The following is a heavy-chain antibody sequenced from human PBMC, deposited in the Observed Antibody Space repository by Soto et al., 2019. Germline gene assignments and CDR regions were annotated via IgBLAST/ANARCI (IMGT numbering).Heavy chain of an antibody. Sequence: QLQLQESGPGLVKPSETLSLTCTVSGGSISSSSYYWGWIRQPPGKGLEWIGSIYYSGSTYYNPSLKSRVTLSVDTSKNQFSLKLSSVTAADTAVYYCARRVRPPYGMDVWGQGTTVTVSS. D-gene: IGHD3-10*02. J-gene: IGHJ6*02. CDR2: IYYSGST. CDR3: ARRVRPPYGMDV. CDR1: GGSISSSSYY. V-gene: IGHV4-39*01.